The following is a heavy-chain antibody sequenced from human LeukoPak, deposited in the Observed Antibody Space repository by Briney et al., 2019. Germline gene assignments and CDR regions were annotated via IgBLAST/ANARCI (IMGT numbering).Heavy chain of an antibody. CDR3: ARGYCSSTSCPTPPDY. CDR1: GYTFTGYY. CDR2: INPNSGGT. Sequence: ASVNVSCKASGYTFTGYYMHWVRQAPGQGLEWMGWINPNSGGTNYAQKFQGRVTMTRDTSISTAYMELSRLRSDDTAVYYCARGYCSSTSCPTPPDYWGQGTLVTVSS. J-gene: IGHJ4*02. D-gene: IGHD2-2*01. V-gene: IGHV1-2*02.